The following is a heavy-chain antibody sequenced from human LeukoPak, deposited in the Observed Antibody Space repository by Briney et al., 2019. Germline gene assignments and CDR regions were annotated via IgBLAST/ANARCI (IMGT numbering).Heavy chain of an antibody. Sequence: GGSLRLSCAASGFTFSSYAMSWVRQAPGKGLEWVSAIKGRFTISRDNSKNTLYLQMNSLRAEDTAVYHCAKDEATVVTGDDAFDIWGQGTMVTVSS. V-gene: IGHV3-23*01. CDR3: AKDEATVVTGDDAFDI. D-gene: IGHD4-23*01. J-gene: IGHJ3*02. CDR2: I. CDR1: GFTFSSYA.